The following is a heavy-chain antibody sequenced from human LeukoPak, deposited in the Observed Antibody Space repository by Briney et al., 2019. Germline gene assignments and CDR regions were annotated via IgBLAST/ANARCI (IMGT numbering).Heavy chain of an antibody. CDR1: GFTFSSYG. Sequence: GGSLRLSCAASGFTFSSYGMHWVRQAPGKGLEWVSSITTSSSYIYYADSVKGRFTISRDNAKNSLYLQMNSLRAEDTAVYYCARDDGNYYDSSGFDYWGQGTLVTVSS. J-gene: IGHJ4*02. V-gene: IGHV3-21*01. CDR3: ARDDGNYYDSSGFDY. D-gene: IGHD3-22*01. CDR2: ITTSSSYI.